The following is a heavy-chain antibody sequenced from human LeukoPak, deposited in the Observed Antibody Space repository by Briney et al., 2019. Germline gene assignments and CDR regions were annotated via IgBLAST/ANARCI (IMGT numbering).Heavy chain of an antibody. Sequence: SVKVSCKASGGTFSSYAISWVRQAPGQGLEWMGRIIPILGIANYAQKFQGRVTITADKYTSTAYMELSSLRSEDTVVYYCARARVGEGWLQFPFDFWGQGTMVTVSS. CDR3: ARARVGEGWLQFPFDF. J-gene: IGHJ4*02. D-gene: IGHD5-24*01. V-gene: IGHV1-69*04. CDR1: GGTFSSYA. CDR2: IIPILGIA.